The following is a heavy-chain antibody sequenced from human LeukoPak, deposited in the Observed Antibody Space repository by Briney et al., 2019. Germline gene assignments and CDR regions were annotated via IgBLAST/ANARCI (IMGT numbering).Heavy chain of an antibody. CDR3: TVVIAVAGT. V-gene: IGHV3-23*01. D-gene: IGHD6-19*01. J-gene: IGHJ5*02. Sequence: GGSLRLSCAASGFTFSSYAMNWVRQAPGKGLEWVSAISGSGGSTYYADSVKGRFTISRDNSKNTLYLQMNSLKTEDTAVYYCTVVIAVAGTWGQGTLVTVSS. CDR2: ISGSGGST. CDR1: GFTFSSYA.